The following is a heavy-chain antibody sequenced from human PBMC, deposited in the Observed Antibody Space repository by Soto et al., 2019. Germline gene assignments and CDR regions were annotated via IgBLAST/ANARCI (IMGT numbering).Heavy chain of an antibody. J-gene: IGHJ5*02. CDR1: GYTFTSYA. Sequence: GASVKVSCKASGYTFTSYAMHWVRQAPGQRLEWMGWINAGNGNTKYSQKFQGRVTMTTDTSTNTAYMELRSLRSDDTAVYYCARVLYDFWRAYYLKWFNPWGQGTLVTVSS. CDR2: INAGNGNT. V-gene: IGHV1-3*01. D-gene: IGHD3-3*01. CDR3: ARVLYDFWRAYYLKWFNP.